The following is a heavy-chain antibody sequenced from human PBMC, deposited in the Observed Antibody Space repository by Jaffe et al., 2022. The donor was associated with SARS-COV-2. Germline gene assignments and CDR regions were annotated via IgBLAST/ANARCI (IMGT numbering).Heavy chain of an antibody. CDR2: IFYSGST. CDR3: ARQGGSWPYYYMDV. Sequence: QLQLQESGPGLVKPSETLSLTCTVSGDSISSTRYYWGWIRQPPGKGLEWFGGIFYSGSTYYNPSLKSRITISADTSKNQFSLKLNSVTAADTAVYYCARQGGSWPYYYMDVWGKGTTVTVSS. D-gene: IGHD6-13*01. CDR1: GDSISSTRYY. J-gene: IGHJ6*03. V-gene: IGHV4-39*01.